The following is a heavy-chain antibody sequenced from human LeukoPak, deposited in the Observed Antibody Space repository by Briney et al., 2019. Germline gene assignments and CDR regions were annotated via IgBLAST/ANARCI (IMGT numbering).Heavy chain of an antibody. Sequence: GGSLRLSCAASGFTFSSYWMSWLRQAPGKGLEWVANIKQDGSEKYYVDSVKGRFTISRDNAKNSLYLQMNSLRAEDTAVYYCARRNRAAAGTRSAYYYYYMDVWGKGTTVTVSS. V-gene: IGHV3-7*01. CDR2: IKQDGSEK. D-gene: IGHD6-13*01. CDR3: ARRNRAAAGTRSAYYYYYMDV. CDR1: GFTFSSYW. J-gene: IGHJ6*03.